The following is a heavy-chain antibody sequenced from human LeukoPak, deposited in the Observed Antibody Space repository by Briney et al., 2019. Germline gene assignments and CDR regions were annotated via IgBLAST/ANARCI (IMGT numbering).Heavy chain of an antibody. D-gene: IGHD7-27*01. V-gene: IGHV4-59*01. J-gene: IGHJ4*02. Sequence: SATLSLTCTVSGGSISRSYWSSIRQPPGKGLEWVGYIYSRGDTNYNPSLKSRVTISLDTSKNQISLRLTSVTAADTAVHYCANLDGLGSYFDHWGQGALVTVSS. CDR2: IYSRGDT. CDR1: GGSISRSY. CDR3: ANLDGLGSYFDH.